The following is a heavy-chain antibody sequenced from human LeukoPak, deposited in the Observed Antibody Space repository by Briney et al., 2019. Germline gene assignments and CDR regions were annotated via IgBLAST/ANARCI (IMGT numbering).Heavy chain of an antibody. CDR3: AREATGYSASWGDY. V-gene: IGHV3-7*01. CDR1: GFNFSKYW. J-gene: IGHJ4*02. CDR2: IKQDGSEK. Sequence: SGGSLRLSCAASGFNFSKYWMTWVRQAPGKGLEWVANIKQDGSEKYYVDSVRGRFTISRDNAKNSVYLEMNSLRVEDTAVYYCAREATGYSASWGDYWGQGTLVTVSS. D-gene: IGHD5-18*01.